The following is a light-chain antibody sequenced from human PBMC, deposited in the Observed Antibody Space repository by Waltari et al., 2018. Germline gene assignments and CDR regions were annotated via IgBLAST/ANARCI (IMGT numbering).Light chain of an antibody. CDR2: DDN. V-gene: IGLV3-21*02. CDR3: QIWYTTTESVV. J-gene: IGLJ2*01. Sequence: SYVLTQPPSVSVAPGQTAKITCGGNNIGSKSVHWYQQKPGQAPVLVVYDDNDRPSGIPEGVAGSNSGNTPTLTISRVEAGDEADYYCQIWYTTTESVVFGGGTKVTAL. CDR1: NIGSKS.